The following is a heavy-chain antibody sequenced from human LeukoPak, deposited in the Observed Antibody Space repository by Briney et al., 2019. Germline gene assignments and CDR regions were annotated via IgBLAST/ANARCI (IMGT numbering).Heavy chain of an antibody. CDR2: IIPIFGTA. J-gene: IGHJ3*02. Sequence: SVKVSCKASGGTSSSYAISWVRQAPGQGLEWMGRIIPIFGTANYAQKFQGRVTITTGESTSTAYMELSSLRSEDTAVYYCARKSGGSYSDYAFDIWGQGTMVTVSS. CDR3: ARKSGGSYSDYAFDI. D-gene: IGHD1-26*01. CDR1: GGTSSSYA. V-gene: IGHV1-69*05.